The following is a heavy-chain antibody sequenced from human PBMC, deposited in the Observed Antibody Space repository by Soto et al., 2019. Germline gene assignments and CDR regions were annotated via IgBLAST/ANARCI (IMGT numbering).Heavy chain of an antibody. Sequence: PGGSLRLSCAASGFTFSDYYMSWIRQAPGKGLEWVSAISGSGGSTYYADSVKGRFTISRDNSKNTLYLQMNSLRAEDTAVYYCAKDLGIAVAEEYDYRGQGTLVTVSS. V-gene: IGHV3-23*01. CDR3: AKDLGIAVAEEYDY. D-gene: IGHD6-19*01. CDR1: GFTFSDYY. CDR2: ISGSGGST. J-gene: IGHJ4*02.